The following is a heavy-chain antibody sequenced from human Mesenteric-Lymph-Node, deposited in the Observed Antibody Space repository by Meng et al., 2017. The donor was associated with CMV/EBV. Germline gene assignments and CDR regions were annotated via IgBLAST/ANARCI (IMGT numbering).Heavy chain of an antibody. D-gene: IGHD3-16*02. V-gene: IGHV1-8*01. CDR3: ARRRGYLYYYYYGMDV. Sequence: ASVKVSCKASGYTFTSYDINWVRQATGQGLEWMGWMNPNSGNTGYAQKFQGRVTMTRNTSISTAYMELSSLRSEDTAVYYCARRRGYLYYYYYGMDVWGQGTTVTVSS. CDR1: GYTFTSYD. CDR2: MNPNSGNT. J-gene: IGHJ6*02.